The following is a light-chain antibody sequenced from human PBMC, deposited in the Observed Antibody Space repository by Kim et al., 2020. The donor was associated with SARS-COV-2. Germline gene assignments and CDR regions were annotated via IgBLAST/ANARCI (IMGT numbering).Light chain of an antibody. CDR2: DVS. CDR3: SSYTSSSTWV. V-gene: IGLV2-14*04. J-gene: IGLJ3*02. Sequence: GQWITISCTGTSSDVGGYNYVSWYQQHPGKAPTLMIYDVSQRPSGVSNRFSGSKSGNTASLTISGLQAEDEADYYYSSYTSSSTWVFGGGTQLTVL. CDR1: SSDVGGYNY.